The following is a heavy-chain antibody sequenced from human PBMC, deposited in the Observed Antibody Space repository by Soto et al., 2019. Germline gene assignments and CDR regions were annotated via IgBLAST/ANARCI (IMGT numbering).Heavy chain of an antibody. CDR2: INSDGSST. Sequence: GGSLRLSCAASGFTFSSYWMHWVRQAPGKGLVWVSRINSDGSSTSYADSVKGRFTISRDNAKNTLYLQMNSLRAEDTAVYYCARGRYDFWSGYPDGDYFDYWGQGTLVTVSS. D-gene: IGHD3-3*01. J-gene: IGHJ4*02. CDR1: GFTFSSYW. CDR3: ARGRYDFWSGYPDGDYFDY. V-gene: IGHV3-74*01.